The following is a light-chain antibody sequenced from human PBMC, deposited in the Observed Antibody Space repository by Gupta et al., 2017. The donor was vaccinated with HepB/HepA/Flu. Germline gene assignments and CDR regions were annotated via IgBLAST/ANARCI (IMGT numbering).Light chain of an antibody. CDR3: SSYTSSSTVV. Sequence: QSALTQPASVSGSPGQSITNPCTGTNSDVDGHNYVSWYQQHPGKAPKLMIYDVSNRPSGVSNRFSGSKSGSTASLTVSGLQAEDEADYYCSSYTSSSTVVFGGGTKVTVL. J-gene: IGLJ2*01. CDR2: DVS. CDR1: NSDVDGHNY. V-gene: IGLV2-14*03.